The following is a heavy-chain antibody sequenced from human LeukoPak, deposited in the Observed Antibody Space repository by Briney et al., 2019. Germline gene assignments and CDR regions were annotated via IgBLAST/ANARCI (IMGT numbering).Heavy chain of an antibody. CDR1: GYTFTGYY. V-gene: IGHV1-2*02. D-gene: IGHD6-13*01. CDR2: INPNSGGT. J-gene: IGHJ5*02. Sequence: ASVKVSCKASGYTFTGYYMHWVRQAPGQGLEWMGWINPNSGGTNYAQKFQGRVTMTRDTSISTAYMELSRLRSDDTAVYYCAKSIAAAGNSFDPWGQGTLVTVSS. CDR3: AKSIAAAGNSFDP.